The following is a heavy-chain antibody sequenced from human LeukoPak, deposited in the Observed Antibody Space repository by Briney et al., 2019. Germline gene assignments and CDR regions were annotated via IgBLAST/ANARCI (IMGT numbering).Heavy chain of an antibody. V-gene: IGHV4-31*03. CDR3: ARVPYYYDSSGYGPDFDY. CDR2: IYYSGGT. J-gene: IGHJ4*02. D-gene: IGHD3-22*01. Sequence: SETLSLTCTVSGGSISSGGYYWSWIRQHPGKGLEWIGYIYYSGGTYYNPSLKSRVTISVDTSKNQFSLKLSSVTAADTAVYYCARVPYYYDSSGYGPDFDYWGQGTLVTVSP. CDR1: GGSISSGGYY.